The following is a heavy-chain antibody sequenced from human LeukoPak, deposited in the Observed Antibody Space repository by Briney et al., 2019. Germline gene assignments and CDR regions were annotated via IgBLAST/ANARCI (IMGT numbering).Heavy chain of an antibody. D-gene: IGHD1-14*01. CDR1: GFTVITND. CDR2: LYSDGNT. J-gene: IGHJ4*02. CDR3: ARGVEPLAANTLAY. V-gene: IGHV3-53*01. Sequence: GGSLRLFCAPSGFTVITNDMTWVRQAPGNGLEWVSVLYSDGNTKYADCVQGRFTISRDNSKNTLYLEMNSLSTDDTAVYYCARGVEPLAANTLAYWGQGTLVTVAS.